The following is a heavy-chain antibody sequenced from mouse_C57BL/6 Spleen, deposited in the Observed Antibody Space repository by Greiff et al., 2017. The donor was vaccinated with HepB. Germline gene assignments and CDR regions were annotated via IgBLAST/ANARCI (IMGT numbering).Heavy chain of an antibody. Sequence: QVQLQQPGAELVKPGASVKLSCKASGYTFTSYWMQWVKQRPGQGLEWIGEIDPSDSYTNYNQKFKGKATLTVDTSSSTAYMQLSSLTSADSAVYYCARPGTDYWGQGTTLTVSS. V-gene: IGHV1-50*01. CDR1: GYTFTSYW. CDR3: ARPGTDY. D-gene: IGHD4-1*01. CDR2: IDPSDSYT. J-gene: IGHJ2*01.